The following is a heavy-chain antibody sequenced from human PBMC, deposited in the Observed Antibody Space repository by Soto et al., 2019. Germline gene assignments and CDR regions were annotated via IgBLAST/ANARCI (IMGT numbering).Heavy chain of an antibody. D-gene: IGHD2-2*01. CDR3: PKSGPDSSPNN. J-gene: IGHJ4*01. V-gene: IGHV4-4*02. CDR1: GTSVIGANW. Sequence: QVHLQESGPGLVNPLETLSLTCTVSGTSVIGANWWGWVRQPRGKGLEWIAEIHPSGNTDYNPSLESGLTIAVEIGKKAFYLILASVPAADTAFWYCPKSGPDSSPNNRGHGTGVAVSS. CDR2: IHPSGNT.